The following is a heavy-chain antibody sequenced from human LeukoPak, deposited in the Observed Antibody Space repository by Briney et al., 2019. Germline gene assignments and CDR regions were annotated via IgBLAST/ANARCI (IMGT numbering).Heavy chain of an antibody. D-gene: IGHD6-19*01. Sequence: ASVKVSCKASGYTFTGYYMHWVRQAPGQGLEWMGWINPNSGGTNYAQKFQGRVTMTRDTSISTAYMELSRLRSDDTAVYYCARDQEYGSGWYYFDYWGQGTLVTVSS. CDR1: GYTFTGYY. V-gene: IGHV1-2*02. CDR3: ARDQEYGSGWYYFDY. CDR2: INPNSGGT. J-gene: IGHJ4*02.